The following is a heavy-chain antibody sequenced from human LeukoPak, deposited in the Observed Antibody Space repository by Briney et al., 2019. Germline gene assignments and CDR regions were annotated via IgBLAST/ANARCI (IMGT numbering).Heavy chain of an antibody. CDR3: ARDHLAAAGTHWFDP. Sequence: WASVKVSCKASGYTFTSYDINWMRQAPGQGLEWMGIINPSGGSTSYAQKFQGRVTMTRDTSTSTVYMELSSLRSEDTAVYYCARDHLAAAGTHWFDPWGQGTLVTVSS. D-gene: IGHD6-13*01. CDR2: INPSGGST. V-gene: IGHV1-46*01. J-gene: IGHJ5*02. CDR1: GYTFTSYD.